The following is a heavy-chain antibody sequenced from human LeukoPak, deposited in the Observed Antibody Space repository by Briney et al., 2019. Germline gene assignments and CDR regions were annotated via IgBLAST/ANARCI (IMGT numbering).Heavy chain of an antibody. J-gene: IGHJ3*02. Sequence: SETLSLTCAVYGGSFSGYYWSWIRQPPGKGLEWIGEINHGGSTNYNPSLKSRVTISVDTSKNQFSLRLSSVTAADTAVYYCAMTTLLLWFGGGAFDIWGQGTMVTVSS. V-gene: IGHV4-34*01. D-gene: IGHD3-10*01. CDR3: AMTTLLLWFGGGAFDI. CDR2: INHGGST. CDR1: GGSFSGYY.